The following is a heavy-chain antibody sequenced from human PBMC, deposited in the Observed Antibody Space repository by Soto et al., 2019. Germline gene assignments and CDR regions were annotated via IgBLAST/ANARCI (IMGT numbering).Heavy chain of an antibody. CDR2: INHSGST. CDR3: ARGRWLRQSFDY. V-gene: IGHV4-34*02. CDR1: GGSFSGYY. D-gene: IGHD5-12*01. Sequence: QVQLEQWGAGLLKPSETLSLTCAVYGGSFSGYYWSWIRQPPGKGLEWIGEINHSGSTNYNPSLKSRXXIXVXPSKNQFSLNLYSVTAADTAVYYCARGRWLRQSFDYWGQGTLVTVSS. J-gene: IGHJ4*02.